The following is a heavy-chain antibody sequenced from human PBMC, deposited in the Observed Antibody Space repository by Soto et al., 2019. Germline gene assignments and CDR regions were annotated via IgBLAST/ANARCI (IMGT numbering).Heavy chain of an antibody. CDR1: GGSFSGYY. V-gene: IGHV4-34*01. J-gene: IGHJ4*02. D-gene: IGHD6-19*01. CDR2: INHSGST. CDR3: AVRAFSSGWYSFFDY. Sequence: QVQLQQWGAGLLKPSETLSLTCAVYGGSFSGYYWSWIRQPPGKGLGWIGEINHSGSTNYNPSLKSRVTISVDTSKNQFSLKLSSVTAADTAVYYCAVRAFSSGWYSFFDYWGQGTLVTVSS.